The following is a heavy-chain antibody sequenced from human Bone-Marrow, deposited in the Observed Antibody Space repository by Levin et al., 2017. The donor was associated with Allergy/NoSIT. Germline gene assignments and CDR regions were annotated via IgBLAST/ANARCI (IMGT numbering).Heavy chain of an antibody. Sequence: SVKVSCKASGGTFSSYAISWVRQAPGQGLEWMGGIIPIFGTANYAQKFQGRVTITADESTSTAYMELSSLRSEDTAVYYCLKDCSGGSCYAVYWGQGTLVTVSS. J-gene: IGHJ4*02. D-gene: IGHD2-15*01. CDR1: GGTFSSYA. CDR3: LKDCSGGSCYAVY. V-gene: IGHV1-69*13. CDR2: IIPIFGTA.